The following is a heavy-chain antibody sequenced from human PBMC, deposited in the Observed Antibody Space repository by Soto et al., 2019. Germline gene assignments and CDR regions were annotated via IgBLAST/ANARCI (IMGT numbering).Heavy chain of an antibody. CDR1: GGSVSSGSYY. CDR2: IYYSGST. CDR3: ARDSRYSSSWLNYYYGMDV. J-gene: IGHJ6*02. D-gene: IGHD6-13*01. Sequence: SETLSLTCTVSGGSVSSGSYYWSWIRQPPGKGLEWIGYIYYSGSTNYNPSLKSRVTISVDTSKNQFSLKLSSVTAADTAVFYCARDSRYSSSWLNYYYGMDVWGQGTTVTVSS. V-gene: IGHV4-61*01.